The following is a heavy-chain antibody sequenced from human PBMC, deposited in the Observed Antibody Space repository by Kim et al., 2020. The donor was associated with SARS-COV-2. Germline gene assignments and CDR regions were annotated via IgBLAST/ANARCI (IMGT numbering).Heavy chain of an antibody. J-gene: IGHJ4*02. CDR3: ARGLNLITGKYYLDY. D-gene: IGHD1-20*01. V-gene: IGHV4-34*01. Sequence: PAPKSRVNISVDQSKNQVSLKVSSVTAADTAVYYCARGLNLITGKYYLDYWGQGTLVTVSS.